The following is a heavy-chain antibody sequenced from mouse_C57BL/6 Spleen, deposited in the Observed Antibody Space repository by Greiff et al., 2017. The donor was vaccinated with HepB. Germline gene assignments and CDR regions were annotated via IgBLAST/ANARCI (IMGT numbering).Heavy chain of an antibody. Sequence: EVQLVESGGGLVQPKGSLKLSCAASGFSFNTYAMNWVRQAPGKGLEWVARIRSKSNNYATYYADSVKDRFTISRDDSESMLYLQMNNLKTEDTAMYYCVREGLYYSKGDWYFDVWGTGTTVTVSS. CDR1: GFSFNTYA. V-gene: IGHV10-1*01. CDR2: IRSKSNNYAT. D-gene: IGHD2-5*01. CDR3: VREGLYYSKGDWYFDV. J-gene: IGHJ1*03.